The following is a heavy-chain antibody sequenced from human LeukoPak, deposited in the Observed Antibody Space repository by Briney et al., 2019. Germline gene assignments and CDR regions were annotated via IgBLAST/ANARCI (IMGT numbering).Heavy chain of an antibody. V-gene: IGHV3-23*01. CDR3: AKDRVVVVITTCMDV. D-gene: IGHD3-22*01. CDR1: GFTFSSYA. CDR2: ISSSGGST. J-gene: IGHJ6*02. Sequence: GGSLRLSCAASGFTFSSYAMSWVRQAPGKGLEWVSAISSSGGSTYYADSVKGRFTISRDNSKNTLYLQMNSLRAEDTAVYYCAKDRVVVVITTCMDVWGQGTTVTVSS.